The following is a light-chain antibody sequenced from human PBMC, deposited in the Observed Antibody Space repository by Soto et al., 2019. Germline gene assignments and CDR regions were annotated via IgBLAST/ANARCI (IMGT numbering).Light chain of an antibody. V-gene: IGKV3-15*01. Sequence: EIVMTQSPATLSVSPGERVTLSCRASESVSSSIAWYQQRTGQAPRLLIYGASTRATGIPARFSGSVSGTEFTLTISSLQSEDFAIYYCQQYNKWRTFGQGTKVEIK. J-gene: IGKJ1*01. CDR1: ESVSSS. CDR2: GAS. CDR3: QQYNKWRT.